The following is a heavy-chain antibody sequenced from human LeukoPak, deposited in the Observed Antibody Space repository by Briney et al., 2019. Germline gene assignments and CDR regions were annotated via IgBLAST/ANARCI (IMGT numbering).Heavy chain of an antibody. CDR1: GFTFSSYW. J-gene: IGHJ4*02. V-gene: IGHV3-7*01. CDR3: ARRPGDFWSGYYSGYYFDY. Sequence: GGSLRLSCAASGFTFSSYWMSWVRQAPGKGLEWVANIKQDGSEKYYVDSVKGRFTISRDNAKNSLYLQMNSLRAEDTAVYYCARRPGDFWSGYYSGYYFDYWGQGTLATVSS. D-gene: IGHD3-3*01. CDR2: IKQDGSEK.